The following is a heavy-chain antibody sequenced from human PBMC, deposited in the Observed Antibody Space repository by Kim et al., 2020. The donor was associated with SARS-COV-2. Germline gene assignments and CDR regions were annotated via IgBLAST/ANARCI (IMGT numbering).Heavy chain of an antibody. CDR3: ARAWGLRWLQSLVGYFDL. D-gene: IGHD3-16*02. V-gene: IGHV3-30*01. Sequence: VKGRFTISRENSKNTLYLQMNSLRAEDTAVYYCARAWGLRWLQSLVGYFDLWGRGTLVTVSS. J-gene: IGHJ2*01.